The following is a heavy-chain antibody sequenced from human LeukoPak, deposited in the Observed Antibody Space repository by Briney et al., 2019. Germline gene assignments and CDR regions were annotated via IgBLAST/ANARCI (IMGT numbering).Heavy chain of an antibody. Sequence: SETLSLTCTVSGASISTYYWSWTRQSPGKGLEWIGYIYYSGISNYNPSLKSRVTISVDMSKNQFSLNLSSMTAADTAVYYCTKGRDAAMDWGQGTLVTVSS. CDR1: GASISTYY. CDR3: TKGRDAAMD. V-gene: IGHV4-59*01. D-gene: IGHD5-18*01. J-gene: IGHJ4*02. CDR2: IYYSGIS.